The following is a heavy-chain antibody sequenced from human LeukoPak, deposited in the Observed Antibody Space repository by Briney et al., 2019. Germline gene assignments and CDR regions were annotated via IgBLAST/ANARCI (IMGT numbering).Heavy chain of an antibody. J-gene: IGHJ3*02. D-gene: IGHD3-3*01. CDR3: AAVGEWLSNAFNT. Sequence: GGSLRLSCAASGFTFSIAWMSWVRQAPGKGLEWVGRIKSRGDGETRDYAAPVKDRFIISRDDSKNTLYLQMNSLRPVDTAIYYCAAVGEWLSNAFNTWGQGTLVTVSA. CDR2: IKSRGDGETR. V-gene: IGHV3-15*01. CDR1: GFTFSIAW.